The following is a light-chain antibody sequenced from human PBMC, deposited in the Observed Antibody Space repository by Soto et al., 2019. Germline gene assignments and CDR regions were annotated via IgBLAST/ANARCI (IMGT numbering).Light chain of an antibody. Sequence: DIQMTQSPSSLSASVGDRVTITCRASQSISSYLNWYQQKPGKAPKLLIYAASSLQSGVPSRFSGRGSGTDFTLTISSLQPEDFATYYCQQSYSAPGTFGQGTTVEIK. CDR3: QQSYSAPGT. CDR1: QSISSY. J-gene: IGKJ1*01. V-gene: IGKV1-39*01. CDR2: AAS.